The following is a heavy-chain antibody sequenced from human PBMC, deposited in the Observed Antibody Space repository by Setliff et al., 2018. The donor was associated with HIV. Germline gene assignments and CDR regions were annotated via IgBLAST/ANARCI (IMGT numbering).Heavy chain of an antibody. CDR3: ARRQWLAANFDS. CDR1: GASIDRGSYY. D-gene: IGHD6-19*01. Sequence: SETLSLTCAVSGASIDRGSYYWSWIRQPAGKGLEWIGRVFTSGVTNYNSSLKSRVTISLDTAKNHFTLELRSVTAADTAVYYCARRQWLAANFDSWG. V-gene: IGHV4-61*02. CDR2: VFTSGVT. J-gene: IGHJ5*01.